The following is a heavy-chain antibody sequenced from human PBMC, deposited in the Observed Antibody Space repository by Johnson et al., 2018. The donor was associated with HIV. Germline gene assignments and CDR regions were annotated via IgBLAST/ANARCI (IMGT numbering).Heavy chain of an antibody. V-gene: IGHV3-30*04. D-gene: IGHD3-3*01. CDR3: ATTRWSDTDPFDI. J-gene: IGHJ3*02. CDR2: ISYDGSNE. Sequence: QVQLVESGGGVVQPGRSLRLSCAASGFTFSSYPMHWVRQAPGKGLEWVTLISYDGSNEYYADSVKGRFTISRDNSKNTLYLQMNSLRVEDTAVYYCATTRWSDTDPFDIWGQGTMVTVSS. CDR1: GFTFSSYP.